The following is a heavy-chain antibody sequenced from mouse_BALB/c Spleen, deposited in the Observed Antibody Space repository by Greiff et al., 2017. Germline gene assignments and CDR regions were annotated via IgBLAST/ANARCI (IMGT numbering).Heavy chain of an antibody. CDR1: GFTFSDYY. D-gene: IGHD3-3*01. CDR3: ARRTPWGYYAMDY. J-gene: IGHJ4*01. Sequence: EVKLMESGGGLVKPGGSLKLSCAASGFTFSDYYMYWVRQTPEKRLEWVATISDGGSYTYYPDSVKGRFTISRDNAKNNLYLQMSSLKSEDTAMYYCARRTPWGYYAMDYWGQGTSVTVSS. V-gene: IGHV5-4*02. CDR2: ISDGGSYT.